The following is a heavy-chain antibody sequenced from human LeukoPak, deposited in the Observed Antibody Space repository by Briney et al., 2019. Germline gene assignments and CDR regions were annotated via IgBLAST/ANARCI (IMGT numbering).Heavy chain of an antibody. J-gene: IGHJ4*02. D-gene: IGHD3-16*02. Sequence: GASVKVSCKAPGGTFSSYAISWVRQAPGQGLEWMGGIIPIFGTANYAQKFQGRVTITADESTSTAYMELSSLRSEDTAVYYCASALIYDYVWGSYRYFDYWGQGTLVTVSS. CDR2: IIPIFGTA. V-gene: IGHV1-69*13. CDR3: ASALIYDYVWGSYRYFDY. CDR1: GGTFSSYA.